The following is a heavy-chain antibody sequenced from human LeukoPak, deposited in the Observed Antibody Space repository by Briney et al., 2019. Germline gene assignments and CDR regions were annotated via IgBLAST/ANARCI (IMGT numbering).Heavy chain of an antibody. CDR1: GYTFTSYG. D-gene: IGHD3-10*01. CDR2: INPYNGNT. V-gene: IGHV1-18*01. CDR3: ARLIRGYYYMDV. J-gene: IGHJ6*03. Sequence: ASVKVSCKASGYTFTSYGISWVRQAPGQGLEWMGWINPYNGNTNYAQKLQGRVTMTTDTSTSTAYMELRSLRSDDTAVYYCARLIRGYYYMDVWGKGTTVTVSS.